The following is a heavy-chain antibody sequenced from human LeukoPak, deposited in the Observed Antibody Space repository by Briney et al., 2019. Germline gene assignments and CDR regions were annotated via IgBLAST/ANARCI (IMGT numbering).Heavy chain of an antibody. J-gene: IGHJ5*02. V-gene: IGHV4-39*07. CDR3: ARGGYFGSGNDFRFDP. CDR1: GGSISSSSYY. CDR2: IYYSGST. Sequence: SETLSLTCTVSGGSISSSSYYWGWIRQPPGKGLEWIGSIYYSGSTYYNPSLKSRVTISVDTSKNQFSLKLSSVTAADTAVYYCARGGYFGSGNDFRFDPWGQGTLVTVSS. D-gene: IGHD3-10*01.